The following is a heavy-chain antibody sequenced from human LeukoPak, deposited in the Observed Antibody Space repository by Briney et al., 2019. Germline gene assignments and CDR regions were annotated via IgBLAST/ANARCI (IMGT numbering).Heavy chain of an antibody. CDR2: IRHDGSDK. CDR1: GFTVSSNY. CDR3: ARRITIAAAGWGYGMDV. V-gene: IGHV3-7*03. Sequence: GGSLRLSCAASGFTVSSNYVSWVRQAPGKGLEWVANIRHDGSDKKYVDSVKGRFTISRDNAENLLFLQMNSLRAEDTAVYYCARRITIAAAGWGYGMDVWGQGTTVTVSS. J-gene: IGHJ6*02. D-gene: IGHD6-13*01.